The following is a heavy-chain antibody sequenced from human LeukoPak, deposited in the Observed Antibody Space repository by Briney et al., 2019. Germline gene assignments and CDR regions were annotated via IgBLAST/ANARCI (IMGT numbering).Heavy chain of an antibody. CDR1: GFTFSSYA. Sequence: GGSLRLSCAASGFTFSSYAMSWVRQAPGKGLEWVSAISGSGGSTYYADSVKGRFTISRDNSKNTLYLQMNSLRAEDTAVYYCASRTSGYRSEYFQHWGQGTLVTVSS. V-gene: IGHV3-23*01. D-gene: IGHD5-18*01. J-gene: IGHJ1*01. CDR3: ASRTSGYRSEYFQH. CDR2: ISGSGGST.